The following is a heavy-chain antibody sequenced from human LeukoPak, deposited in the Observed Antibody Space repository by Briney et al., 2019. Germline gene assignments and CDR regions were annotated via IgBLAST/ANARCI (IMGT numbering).Heavy chain of an antibody. CDR1: GFTFSSYW. J-gene: IGHJ5*02. CDR3: ARVLSACSSTSCYNWFDP. V-gene: IGHV3-74*01. Sequence: GGSLRLSCAASGFTFSSYWMHWVRQAPEKGLVWVSRINSDGSSTSYADSVKGRFTISRDNAKNTLYLQMNSLRAEDTAVYYCARVLSACSSTSCYNWFDPWGQGTLVTVSS. CDR2: INSDGSST. D-gene: IGHD2-2*01.